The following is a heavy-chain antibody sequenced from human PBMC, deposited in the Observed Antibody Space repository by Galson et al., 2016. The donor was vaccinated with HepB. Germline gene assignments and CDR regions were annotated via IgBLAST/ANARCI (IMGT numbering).Heavy chain of an antibody. CDR3: ARMDDYVDY. Sequence: ETLSLTCNVSGDSISSSSYFWGWFRQPPGKGLEWIGSIFYSGSTYNNPSLKSRLTISVDTPKNQFSLKFRSVTAADTAVYYCARMDDYVDYWGQGTLVAVSS. V-gene: IGHV4-39*07. CDR2: IFYSGST. D-gene: IGHD2-2*03. J-gene: IGHJ4*02. CDR1: GDSISSSSYF.